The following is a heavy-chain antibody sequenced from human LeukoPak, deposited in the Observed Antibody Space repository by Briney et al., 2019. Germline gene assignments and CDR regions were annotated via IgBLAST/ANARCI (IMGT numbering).Heavy chain of an antibody. Sequence: GGSLRLSCAASGITFSTYWMSWVRQAPGKGLEWVANIKQEGSEKNYVDSAKGRFTISRDNAKNTLYLQMNSLRDEDTAVYYCARTTVTSVVWFDPWGQGTLVTVSS. D-gene: IGHD4-17*01. CDR3: ARTTVTSVVWFDP. V-gene: IGHV3-7*01. CDR2: IKQEGSEK. J-gene: IGHJ5*02. CDR1: GITFSTYW.